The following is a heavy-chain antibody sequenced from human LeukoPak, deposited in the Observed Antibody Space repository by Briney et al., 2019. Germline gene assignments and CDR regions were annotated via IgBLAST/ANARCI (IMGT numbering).Heavy chain of an antibody. V-gene: IGHV3-21*01. CDR3: ARDRKLPYYYYYYMDV. D-gene: IGHD2-15*01. Sequence: GGSLRLSCAASGFTFSSYSMNWVRQAPGKGLEWVSSISSSSSYIYYADSVKGRFTISRDNAKNSLYLQMNSLRAEDTAVYYCARDRKLPYYYYYYMDVWGKGTTVTVSS. CDR2: ISSSSSYI. J-gene: IGHJ6*03. CDR1: GFTFSSYS.